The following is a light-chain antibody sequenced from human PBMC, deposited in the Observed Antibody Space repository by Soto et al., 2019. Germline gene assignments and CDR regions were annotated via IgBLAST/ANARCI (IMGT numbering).Light chain of an antibody. CDR1: QSVSSN. J-gene: IGKJ4*01. CDR3: QQRTTWPLT. Sequence: EIVLTQSPATLSLSPGERATLSCRASQSVSSNLAWYQQKPGQAPRLLIYDASNRATGIPARFTGSGSGTDFTLNISSLEPEDCSVYYCQQRTTWPLTFGGGTKVEIK. CDR2: DAS. V-gene: IGKV3-11*01.